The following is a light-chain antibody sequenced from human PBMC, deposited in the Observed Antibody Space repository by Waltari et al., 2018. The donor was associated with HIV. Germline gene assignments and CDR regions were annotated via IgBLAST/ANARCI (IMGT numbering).Light chain of an antibody. Sequence: EIVMTQSPATLSVSPGERATLSCRASQSVSSNLAWYQQKPGQAPRLLIYGASTRATGIPARFSGSGSGTEFTLTISSLQSEDFAVYYCQQYYDNPQTFGQGTKLEIK. CDR1: QSVSSN. J-gene: IGKJ2*01. CDR2: GAS. CDR3: QQYYDNPQT. V-gene: IGKV3-15*01.